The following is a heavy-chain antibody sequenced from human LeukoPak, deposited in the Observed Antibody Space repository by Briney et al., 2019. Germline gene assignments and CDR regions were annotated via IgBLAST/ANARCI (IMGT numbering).Heavy chain of an antibody. V-gene: IGHV1-18*01. D-gene: IGHD1-26*01. Sequence: ASVKVSCKASGYTFTNYGISWVRQAPGQGLEWMGWISTNSDIRTSAQTLQGRFTMTTDTATTTAYMELNNLTFDDTAVYYCARDWDAMNNCFDPWGQGTPVTVSS. CDR3: ARDWDAMNNCFDP. CDR2: ISTNSDIR. J-gene: IGHJ5*02. CDR1: GYTFTNYG.